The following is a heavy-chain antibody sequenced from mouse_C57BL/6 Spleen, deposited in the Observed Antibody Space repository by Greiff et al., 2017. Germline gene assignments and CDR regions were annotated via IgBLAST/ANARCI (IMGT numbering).Heavy chain of an antibody. CDR1: GYTFTSYW. CDR2: IYPADSET. Sequence: VQLQQPGAELARPGASVKLSCKASGYTFTSYWMDWVKQRPGQGLEWIGNIYPADSETHYNQKFKDKATLTVDKSSSTAYMQLSSLTSEDSAVYYCARGDGYGFPWFAYWGQGTLVTVSA. J-gene: IGHJ3*01. V-gene: IGHV1-61*01. D-gene: IGHD2-2*01. CDR3: ARGDGYGFPWFAY.